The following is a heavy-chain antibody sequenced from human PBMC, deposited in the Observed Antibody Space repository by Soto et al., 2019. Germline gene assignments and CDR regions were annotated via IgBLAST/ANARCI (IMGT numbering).Heavy chain of an antibody. D-gene: IGHD5-12*01. J-gene: IGHJ4*02. CDR1: GYTFTSYG. V-gene: IGHV1-18*01. Sequence: ASVKVSCKASGYTFTSYGISWVRQAPGQGLEWMGWISAYNGNTNYTQKLQGRVTMTTDTSTSTAYMELRSLRSDDTAVYYCARDTGASGYDSIDYWGQGTLVTVSS. CDR2: ISAYNGNT. CDR3: ARDTGASGYDSIDY.